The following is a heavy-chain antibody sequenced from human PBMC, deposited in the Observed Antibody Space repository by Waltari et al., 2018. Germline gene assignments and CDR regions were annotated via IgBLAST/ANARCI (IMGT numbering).Heavy chain of an antibody. V-gene: IGHV1-2*02. CDR3: ARDGGFDF. D-gene: IGHD2-15*01. J-gene: IGHJ4*02. CDR2: INPSSGGA. CDR1: GYTFIDYY. Sequence: QVQLVQSGTEVKKPGASVKVSCKAPGYTFIDYYMHWVRQAPGQGLEWMGWINPSSGGAKYAQNFQGRVTMTRDTSSRTVYIELSRLTYDDTAMYYCARDGGFDFWGQGTLVSVSS.